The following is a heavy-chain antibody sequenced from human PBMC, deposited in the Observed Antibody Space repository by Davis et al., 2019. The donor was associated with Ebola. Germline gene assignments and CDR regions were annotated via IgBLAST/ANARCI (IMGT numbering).Heavy chain of an antibody. J-gene: IGHJ5*02. Sequence: GGSLRLSCAASGFTFSSYSMSWVRQAPGKGLEWVANIKQDGSEKYYVDSVKGRFTISRDNAKNSLYLQMNSLRAKDTAVYYCAREVGIAVAGTRIPPSWGQGTLVTVSS. CDR3: AREVGIAVAGTRIPPS. CDR2: IKQDGSEK. CDR1: GFTFSSYS. D-gene: IGHD6-19*01. V-gene: IGHV3-7*03.